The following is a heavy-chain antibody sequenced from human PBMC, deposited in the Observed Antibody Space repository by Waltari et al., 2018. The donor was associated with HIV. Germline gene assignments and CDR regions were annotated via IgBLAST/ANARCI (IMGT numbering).Heavy chain of an antibody. CDR1: GVSFSVYY. CDR2: INRNGNT. D-gene: IGHD6-19*01. J-gene: IGHJ5*02. CDR3: ARDPGTSGWYRGWFDP. Sequence: QVHLPQWGAGLLKPSETLSLTCAVYGVSFSVYYWSWIRQSPGKGVEWIGEINRNGNTNYNPSLKSRITISLDTYKNQFSLKLTSVTAADTAVYYCARDPGTSGWYRGWFDPWGQGT. V-gene: IGHV4-34*01.